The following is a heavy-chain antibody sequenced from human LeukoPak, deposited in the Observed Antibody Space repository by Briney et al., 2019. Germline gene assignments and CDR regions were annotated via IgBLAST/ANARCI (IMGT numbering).Heavy chain of an antibody. V-gene: IGHV3-21*01. J-gene: IGHJ3*01. D-gene: IGHD3-3*01. Sequence: SVKGRFTISRDNAKNSLFLQMNSLRAEDTAIYYCARDLRAVSGFWSGPRDFVFAVWGQGTMVTVSS. CDR3: ARDLRAVSGFWSGPRDFVFAV.